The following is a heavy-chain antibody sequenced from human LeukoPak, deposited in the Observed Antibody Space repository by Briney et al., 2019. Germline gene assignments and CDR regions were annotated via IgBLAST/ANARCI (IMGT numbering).Heavy chain of an antibody. J-gene: IGHJ4*02. CDR3: ARQLGNYYGAFDF. Sequence: ASVTVSCKPSGYTFTNYYIHWVRQAPGQGPEWVGWINTVSAGAAFAPKFQGRVSMTWDSSITTAFMDLTSLRSNDTAIYYCARQLGNYYGAFDFWGQGTLVTVSS. D-gene: IGHD3-10*01. V-gene: IGHV1-2*02. CDR2: INTVSAGA. CDR1: GYTFTNYY.